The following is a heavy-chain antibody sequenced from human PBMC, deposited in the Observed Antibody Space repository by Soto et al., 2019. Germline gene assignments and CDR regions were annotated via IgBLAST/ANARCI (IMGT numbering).Heavy chain of an antibody. D-gene: IGHD4-17*01. CDR1: GGSFSGYY. V-gene: IGHV4-34*01. CDR2: INHSGST. CDR3: ARGGYGDYAAAGGQLSY. Sequence: QVQLQQWGAGLLKPSETLSLTCAVYGGSFSGYYWSWIRQPPGKGLEWIGEINHSGSTNYNPSLRSRVTISVDTPKNQFSLKLSSVTAADTAVYYCARGGYGDYAAAGGQLSYWGQGTLVTVSS. J-gene: IGHJ4*02.